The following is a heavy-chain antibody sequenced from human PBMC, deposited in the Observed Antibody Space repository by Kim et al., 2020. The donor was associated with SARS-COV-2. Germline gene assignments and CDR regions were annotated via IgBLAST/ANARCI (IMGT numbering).Heavy chain of an antibody. CDR3: AKDRGGLGVADY. D-gene: IGHD3-3*01. V-gene: IGHV3-30*02. Sequence: YYADSVKGRFTISRDNSKNTLYLQMNSLRAEDTAVYYCAKDRGGLGVADYWGQGTLVTVSS. J-gene: IGHJ4*02.